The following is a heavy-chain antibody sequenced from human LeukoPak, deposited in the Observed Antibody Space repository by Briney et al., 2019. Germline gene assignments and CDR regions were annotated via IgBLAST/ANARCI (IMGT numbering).Heavy chain of an antibody. J-gene: IGHJ6*03. Sequence: GGSLRLSCAASGFTFSSYGMHWVRQAPGKGLEWVAVIWYDGSNKYYADSVKGRFTISRDNSKSTLYLQMNSLRAEDTAVYYCARDGYYEVGYYYYMDVWGKGTTVTVSS. D-gene: IGHD3-22*01. CDR2: IWYDGSNK. CDR1: GFTFSSYG. V-gene: IGHV3-33*01. CDR3: ARDGYYEVGYYYYMDV.